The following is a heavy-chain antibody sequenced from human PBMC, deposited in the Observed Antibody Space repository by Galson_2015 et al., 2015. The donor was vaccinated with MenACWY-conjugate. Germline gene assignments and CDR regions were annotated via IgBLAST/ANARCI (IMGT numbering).Heavy chain of an antibody. CDR1: GYTFSNYW. J-gene: IGHJ4*01. CDR3: ARRASDGYGPCDY. Sequence: QSGAEVKQPGESLMISCKGSGYTFSNYWVGWVRLMPGKSLEWMGIISPGESDTKYSPAFQGHVTISADQSTNTAYLQWSSLRASDTAMYYCARRASDGYGPCDYWGQGTQVTVSS. CDR2: ISPGESDT. D-gene: IGHD5-24*01. V-gene: IGHV5-51*01.